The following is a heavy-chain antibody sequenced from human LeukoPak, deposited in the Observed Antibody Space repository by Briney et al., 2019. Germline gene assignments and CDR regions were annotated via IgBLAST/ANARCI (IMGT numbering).Heavy chain of an antibody. D-gene: IGHD3-22*01. J-gene: IGHJ4*02. CDR3: AKDLSYYDSSGYYSKGFDY. CDR2: ISSTGGST. CDR1: GFTFTSYA. V-gene: IGHV3-23*01. Sequence: GGSLRLSCAGSGFTFTSYAMSWVRQAPGKGLEWVSSISSTGGSTYYAISVKGRFTISRDNSKKTQYLQMNSLRAEDTAVYYCAKDLSYYDSSGYYSKGFDYWGQGTLVTVSS.